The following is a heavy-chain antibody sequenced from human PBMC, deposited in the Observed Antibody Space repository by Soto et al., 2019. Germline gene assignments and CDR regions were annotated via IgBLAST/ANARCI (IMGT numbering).Heavy chain of an antibody. D-gene: IGHD5-12*01. Sequence: GGSLRLSCTASGFTFSNYAMTWVRQAPGKGLEWVSTISGGGAGTYYADSVKGRFTISRDNSKNTLSLQMNSLRAEDTAVYYCAKESRYSDYVRAFDIWGQGTMVTVSS. CDR2: ISGGGAGT. CDR1: GFTFSNYA. CDR3: AKESRYSDYVRAFDI. V-gene: IGHV3-23*01. J-gene: IGHJ3*02.